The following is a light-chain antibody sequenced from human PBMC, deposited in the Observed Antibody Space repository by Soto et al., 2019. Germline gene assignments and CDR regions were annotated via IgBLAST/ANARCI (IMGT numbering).Light chain of an antibody. V-gene: IGKV3-15*01. Sequence: EVVLTHSPGTLSVSPGERATLFCGASQSVRSSLAWYQQKPGQAPRLFIYDASTRATGIPARFSGSGSGTEFTLTISSLQSEDFAVYYCQQYNSWPETFGQGTKVDIK. CDR2: DAS. J-gene: IGKJ1*01. CDR1: QSVRSS. CDR3: QQYNSWPET.